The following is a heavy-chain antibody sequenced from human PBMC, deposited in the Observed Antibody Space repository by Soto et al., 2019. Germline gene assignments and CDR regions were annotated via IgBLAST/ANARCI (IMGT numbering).Heavy chain of an antibody. J-gene: IGHJ1*01. V-gene: IGHV3-30*18. CDR3: AKDRAFDPSTDHDKAYFQH. Sequence: QVQLVESGGGVVQPGRSLRLSCAASGFTFSGYGMHWVRQAPGKGLDWVALISYDGGNYYYSDSVKGRFTISRDNSKNTLFLQMNSLRPEDTAVYFCAKDRAFDPSTDHDKAYFQHWGLGTLVTVSS. CDR1: GFTFSGYG. CDR2: ISYDGGNY. D-gene: IGHD3-22*01.